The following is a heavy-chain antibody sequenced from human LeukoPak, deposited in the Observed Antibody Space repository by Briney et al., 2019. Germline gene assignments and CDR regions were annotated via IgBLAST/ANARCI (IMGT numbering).Heavy chain of an antibody. CDR1: GLTFSSYA. Sequence: GRSLRPSYAASGLTFSSYAMRWVRQPPGSGLEWVAVIAYDGHNKYSADSVKGRFTISRDNSKNTLYLQMNSLRTENTAGYDCARGAPAAEYWGQRTLVTVSS. V-gene: IGHV3-30*04. D-gene: IGHD2-2*01. J-gene: IGHJ4*02. CDR2: IAYDGHNK. CDR3: ARGAPAAEY.